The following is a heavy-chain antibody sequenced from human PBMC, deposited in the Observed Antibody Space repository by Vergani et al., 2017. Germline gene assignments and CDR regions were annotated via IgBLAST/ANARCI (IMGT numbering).Heavy chain of an antibody. CDR2: ISSSSSTI. J-gene: IGHJ4*02. V-gene: IGHV3-48*04. CDR3: ARAPVVSGYYYLDY. Sequence: EVQLVESGGGLVQPGGSLRLSCAASGFTFSSYSMNLVRHAPGKGLEWVSYISSSSSTIYYADSVKGRFTISRDNAKNSLYLQMNSLRAEDTAVYYCARAPVVSGYYYLDYWGQGTLVTVSS. CDR1: GFTFSSYS. D-gene: IGHD3-22*01.